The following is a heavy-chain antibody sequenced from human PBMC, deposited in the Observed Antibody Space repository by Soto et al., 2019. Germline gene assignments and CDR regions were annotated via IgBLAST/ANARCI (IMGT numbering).Heavy chain of an antibody. J-gene: IGHJ3*02. Sequence: GASVKVSCKASGYTFTSYDINWVRQATGQGLEWMGWMNPNSGNTGYAQKFQGRVTMTRNTSISTAYMELSSLRSEDTAVYYCARAAWYYDFWSGYLAFDIWGHGTMVTVSS. CDR3: ARAAWYYDFWSGYLAFDI. D-gene: IGHD3-3*01. V-gene: IGHV1-8*01. CDR2: MNPNSGNT. CDR1: GYTFTSYD.